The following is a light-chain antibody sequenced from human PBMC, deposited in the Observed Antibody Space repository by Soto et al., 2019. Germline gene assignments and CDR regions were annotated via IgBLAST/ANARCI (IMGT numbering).Light chain of an antibody. V-gene: IGKV1-5*03. J-gene: IGKJ1*01. CDR3: QQYNSYSQT. CDR1: QSLTNW. CDR2: KAS. Sequence: DIRSTQAASTLSAXVXXXXGXXXLATQSLTNWLAWYQKKPGKAPKLLIYKASTLEGGVPSRFSGSGSGTDFTLTISGLQPDDFATYYCQQYNSYSQTFGQGTKVDIK.